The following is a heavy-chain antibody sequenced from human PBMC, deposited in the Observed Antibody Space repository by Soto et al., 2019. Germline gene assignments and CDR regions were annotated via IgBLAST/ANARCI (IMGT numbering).Heavy chain of an antibody. CDR1: VTSMSGHF. D-gene: IGHD3-10*01. J-gene: IGHJ5*02. CDR2: FYYSGGT. CDR3: ARGVYLSLVRTCWFDP. Sequence: TLSLTCTVSVTSMSGHFCIWMLAPPGKVLECIVYFYYSGGTLYNPSLKSRVTISLDTSKNHFSLSLSSVTSADTAVYYCARGVYLSLVRTCWFDPWGQGTLVTVSS. V-gene: IGHV4-59*11.